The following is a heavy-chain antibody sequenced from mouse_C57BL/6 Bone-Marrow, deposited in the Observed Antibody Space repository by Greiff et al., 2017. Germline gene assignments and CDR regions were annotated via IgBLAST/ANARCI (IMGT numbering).Heavy chain of an antibody. Sequence: DVMLVESGGGLVKPGGSLKLSCAASGFTFSSYAMSWVRQTPEKRLEWVATISAGGSYTYYPDNVKGRFTITTDKAKNNLYLQMSPLKSEDTAMYYCACRDYYAMDYWGQGTSVTVSS. CDR3: ACRDYYAMDY. J-gene: IGHJ4*01. CDR2: ISAGGSYT. CDR1: GFTFSSYA. V-gene: IGHV5-4*03.